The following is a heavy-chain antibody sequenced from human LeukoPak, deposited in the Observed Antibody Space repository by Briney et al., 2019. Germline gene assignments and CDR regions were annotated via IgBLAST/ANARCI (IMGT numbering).Heavy chain of an antibody. V-gene: IGHV3-23*01. D-gene: IGHD3-3*01. CDR2: ISGSGGST. CDR1: GFTFSSYA. Sequence: GGSLRLSCAASGFTFSSYAMSWVRQAPGKGLEWVSAISGSGGSTYYADSVKGRFTISRDNSKNTLYLQMNSLRAEDTAVYYCAKSQNYDFWCGSHMDVWGKGTTVTVSS. J-gene: IGHJ6*03. CDR3: AKSQNYDFWCGSHMDV.